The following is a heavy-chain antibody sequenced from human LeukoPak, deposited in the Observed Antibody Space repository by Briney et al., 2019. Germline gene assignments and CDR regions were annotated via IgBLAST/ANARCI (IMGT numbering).Heavy chain of an antibody. CDR3: ARDVTYYGGDWFDP. CDR1: GFTFSSSA. CDR2: ISSGTSTI. J-gene: IGHJ5*02. V-gene: IGHV3-48*04. Sequence: GGSLRLSCAASGFTFSSSAMNWVRQAPGKGLEWVSYISSGTSTIYYADSVKGRFTISRDNAKNSLYLQMNSLRAEDTAVYYCARDVTYYGGDWFDPWGQGALVTVSS. D-gene: IGHD4-23*01.